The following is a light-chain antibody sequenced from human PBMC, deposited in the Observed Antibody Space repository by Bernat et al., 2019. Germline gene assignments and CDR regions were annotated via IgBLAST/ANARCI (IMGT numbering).Light chain of an antibody. V-gene: IGKV3-20*01. CDR1: QSVSSSY. CDR3: QQYGSSPPWT. CDR2: GAS. J-gene: IGKJ1*01. Sequence: EIVLTQSPGTLSLSPGERATLSCRASQSVSSSYLAWYQQKPGQAPRLLIYGASSRATGIPDRFSGSGSGTDFTLTISRLEPEDFAVYYCQQYGSSPPWTFGHATKVQIK.